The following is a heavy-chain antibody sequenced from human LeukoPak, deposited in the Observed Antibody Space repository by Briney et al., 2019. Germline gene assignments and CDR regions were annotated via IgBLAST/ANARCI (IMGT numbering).Heavy chain of an antibody. J-gene: IGHJ5*02. V-gene: IGHV3-64*01. D-gene: IGHD6-19*01. CDR2: ISSNGGNI. CDR1: GFTFCNYA. Sequence: GGSLRLSCAASGFTFCNYAIHWVRQAPGKGLESVSVISSNGGNIYHANSVKGRFTISRDNAKNSLYLQMNSLRAEDTAVYYCARRLIWYSSGWYDWFDPWGQGTLVTVSS. CDR3: ARRLIWYSSGWYDWFDP.